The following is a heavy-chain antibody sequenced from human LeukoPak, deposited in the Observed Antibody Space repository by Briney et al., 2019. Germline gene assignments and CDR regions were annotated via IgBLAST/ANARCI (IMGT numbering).Heavy chain of an antibody. D-gene: IGHD6-13*01. CDR1: GITFSSYE. Sequence: GGSLRLSCVASGITFSSYEMNWVRQAPGKGLEWVSYISSSGNTIHYADSVKGRFTISRDNAKNSLYLQMNSLRAEDTAVYYCAREKLSSWYYFDYWGQGTLVTVSS. J-gene: IGHJ4*02. CDR2: ISSSGNTI. CDR3: AREKLSSWYYFDY. V-gene: IGHV3-48*03.